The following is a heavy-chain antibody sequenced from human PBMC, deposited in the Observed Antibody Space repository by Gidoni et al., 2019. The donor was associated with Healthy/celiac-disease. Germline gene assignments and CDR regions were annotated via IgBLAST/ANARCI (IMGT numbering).Heavy chain of an antibody. Sequence: VRQAPGQGLEWMGGIIPIFGIANYAQKFQGRVTITTDKSTSTAYMELSSLSSEEAAVYYYASFRLYRPTNRQEGGYYYYGMDVWGQGTTVTVSS. D-gene: IGHD2-2*02. V-gene: IGHV1-69*17. J-gene: IGHJ6*02. CDR3: ASFRLYRPTNRQEGGYYYYGMDV. CDR2: IIPIFGIA.